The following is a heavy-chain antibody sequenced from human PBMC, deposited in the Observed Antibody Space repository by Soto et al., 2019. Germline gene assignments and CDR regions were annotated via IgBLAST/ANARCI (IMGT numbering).Heavy chain of an antibody. CDR2: IYYSGST. V-gene: IGHV4-30-4*02. CDR1: GGSISSGDYY. D-gene: IGHD3-16*02. CDR3: ARDDSSTSLGELSLFPY. J-gene: IGHJ4*02. Sequence: PSETLSLTCTVSGGSISSGDYYWSWIRQPPGKGLEWIGYIYYSGSTYYNPSLKSRVTISVYTELSSLRSEDTAVYYCARDDSSTSLGELSLFPYWGQGTLVTVSS.